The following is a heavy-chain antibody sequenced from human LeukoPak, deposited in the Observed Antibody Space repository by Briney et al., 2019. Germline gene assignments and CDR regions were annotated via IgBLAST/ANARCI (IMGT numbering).Heavy chain of an antibody. V-gene: IGHV4-59*01. Sequence: SETLSLTCSVSGASISSDYWSWIRQPPGKGLEWIGYIYYSGSTNYNPSLKSRVTISVDTSKNQFSLKLSSVTAADTAVYYCARVVVVVTASGYFDLWGRGTLVTVSS. CDR1: GASISSDY. J-gene: IGHJ2*01. D-gene: IGHD2-21*02. CDR2: IYYSGST. CDR3: ARVVVVVTASGYFDL.